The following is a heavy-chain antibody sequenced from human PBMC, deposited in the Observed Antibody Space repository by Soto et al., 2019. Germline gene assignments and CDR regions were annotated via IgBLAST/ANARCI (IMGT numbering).Heavy chain of an antibody. J-gene: IGHJ4*02. V-gene: IGHV4-30-2*01. CDR1: GGSLSGATYS. CDR2: IFPSGTT. CDR3: ARSREFDY. Sequence: SETLSLTCGVSGGSLSGATYSWNWIRQPPGKGLEWIGYIFPSGTTYYNPSLKSRVTIPIDVSKNQFSLSLRSLTAADTAVYYCARSREFDYWSQGTLVTVSS.